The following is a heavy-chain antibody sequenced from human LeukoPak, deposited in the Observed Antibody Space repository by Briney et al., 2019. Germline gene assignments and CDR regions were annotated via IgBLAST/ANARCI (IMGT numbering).Heavy chain of an antibody. CDR3: AKKSVAAIPPLY. D-gene: IGHD2-21*02. CDR1: GFTFSSYA. V-gene: IGHV3-23*01. Sequence: PGGSLRLSCAASGFTFSSYAMSWVRQAPGKGLEWVSGITGSGGSTYYADSVKGRFTISRDNSKNTLYLQMNSLRAEDTAIYYCAKKSVAAIPPLYCGQGTLVTVSS. CDR2: ITGSGGST. J-gene: IGHJ4*02.